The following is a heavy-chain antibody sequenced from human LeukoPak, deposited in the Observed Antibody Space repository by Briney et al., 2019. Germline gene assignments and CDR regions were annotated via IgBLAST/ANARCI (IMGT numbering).Heavy chain of an antibody. Sequence: SETLSLTCAVYGGSFRGYYWSWIRQPPGKGLEWIGEINHSGSTYYNPSLKSRVTISVDTSKNQFSLKLSSVTAADTAVYYCARPVVAATNTFDPWGQGTLVTVSS. V-gene: IGHV4-34*01. J-gene: IGHJ5*02. CDR3: ARPVVAATNTFDP. CDR1: GGSFRGYY. D-gene: IGHD2-15*01. CDR2: INHSGST.